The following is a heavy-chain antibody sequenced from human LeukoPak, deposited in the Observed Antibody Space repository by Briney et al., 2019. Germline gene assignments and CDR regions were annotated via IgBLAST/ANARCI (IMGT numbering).Heavy chain of an antibody. J-gene: IGHJ4*02. D-gene: IGHD6-6*01. Sequence: GESVKISCKGSGYSFSNYWIGWVRQMPGKGLEWMAIINPGNSDTKYNPAFQGQVTISADKSISTAYLQWGSLRASDSAMYYCARRSSSEFWGQGTLVTVSS. V-gene: IGHV5-51*01. CDR3: ARRSSSEF. CDR1: GYSFSNYW. CDR2: INPGNSDT.